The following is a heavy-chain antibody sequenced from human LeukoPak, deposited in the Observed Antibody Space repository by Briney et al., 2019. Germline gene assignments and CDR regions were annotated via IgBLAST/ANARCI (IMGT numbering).Heavy chain of an antibody. Sequence: GGSLRLSCAASGFTVSSNYMSWVRQAPGKGLEWVSVIYSGGSTYYADSVKGRFTISRDNSKNTLYLQMSSLRSEDTAVYYCARGNFDLWSGYYNYSDHWGQGTLVTVSS. CDR1: GFTVSSNY. V-gene: IGHV3-66*01. CDR2: IYSGGST. CDR3: ARGNFDLWSGYYNYSDH. D-gene: IGHD3-3*01. J-gene: IGHJ4*02.